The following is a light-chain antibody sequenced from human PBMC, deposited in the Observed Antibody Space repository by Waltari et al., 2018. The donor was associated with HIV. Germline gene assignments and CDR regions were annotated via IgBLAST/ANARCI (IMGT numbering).Light chain of an antibody. J-gene: IGLJ3*02. V-gene: IGLV1-51*01. CDR1: SSNIGNND. Sequence: QSVLTQPPSVSAAPGQKVTISCPRSSSNIGNNDVSWFQQLPGTAPKLLIYDNHKRPSGIPDRFSASRSGTSATLAVTGLQIGDEADYYCGTWDTSLTAGVFGGGTKLTVL. CDR2: DNH. CDR3: GTWDTSLTAGV.